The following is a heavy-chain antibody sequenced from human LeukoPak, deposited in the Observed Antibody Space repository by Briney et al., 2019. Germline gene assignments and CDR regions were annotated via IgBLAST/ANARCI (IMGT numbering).Heavy chain of an antibody. Sequence: PGGSLRLSCAASGFTVSSNYVSWVRQAPGKGLEWVSVIYSGGSTYYADSVKGRSTISRDNSKNTLYLQMNSLRAEDTAVYYCARDLYGDYSCSWGQGTLVTVSS. CDR3: ARDLYGDYSCS. D-gene: IGHD4-17*01. CDR2: IYSGGST. CDR1: GFTVSSNY. V-gene: IGHV3-66*01. J-gene: IGHJ5*02.